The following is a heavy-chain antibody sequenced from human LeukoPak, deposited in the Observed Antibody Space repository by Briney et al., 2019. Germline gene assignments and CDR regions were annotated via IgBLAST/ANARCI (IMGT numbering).Heavy chain of an antibody. Sequence: GRSLRLSCAASGFTFSSHGMHWVRQAPGKGLEWVAVIWYDGSNKYYADSVKGRFTISRDNFKNTLYLQMNSLRAEDTAVYYCAREELGSSLGFDPWGQGTLVTVSS. D-gene: IGHD3-16*01. J-gene: IGHJ5*02. CDR3: AREELGSSLGFDP. V-gene: IGHV3-33*01. CDR1: GFTFSSHG. CDR2: IWYDGSNK.